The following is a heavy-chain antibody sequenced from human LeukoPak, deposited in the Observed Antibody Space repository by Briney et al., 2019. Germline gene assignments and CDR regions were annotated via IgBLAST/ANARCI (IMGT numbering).Heavy chain of an antibody. V-gene: IGHV1-18*04. CDR3: ARDLSNTSGWYIWFDF. J-gene: IGHJ5*01. Sequence: ASVKVSCKASGYTFKNYGISWVRQAPGQGLEWMGWISTYNGDTKHAQKVQGRLTLTADASTSTAYMELRGLGSDDTAVYYCARDLSNTSGWYIWFDFWGQGTLVTVSS. D-gene: IGHD6-19*01. CDR2: ISTYNGDT. CDR1: GYTFKNYG.